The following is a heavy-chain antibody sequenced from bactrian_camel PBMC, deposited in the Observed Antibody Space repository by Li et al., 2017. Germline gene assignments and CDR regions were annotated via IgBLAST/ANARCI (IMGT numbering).Heavy chain of an antibody. CDR2: VDSDGTA. CDR3: AAQDEYGANY. D-gene: IGHD3*01. Sequence: HVQLVESGGGSVQAGGSLRLSCATSGNFYTSSCMAWFRQGPGKERERVARVDSDGTALLADSVKGRFTVSKDKRRHTLVLQMNSLKPEDTATYYCAAQDEYGANYWGQGTQVTVS. V-gene: IGHV3S53*01. CDR1: GNFYTSSC. J-gene: IGHJ4*01.